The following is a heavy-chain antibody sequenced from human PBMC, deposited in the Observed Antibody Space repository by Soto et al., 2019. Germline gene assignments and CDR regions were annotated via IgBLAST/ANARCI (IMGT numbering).Heavy chain of an antibody. V-gene: IGHV3-23*01. J-gene: IGHJ3*02. Sequence: EVQLLESGGSLEQPGGSLRLSCAASGFTFSSYAMSWVRQAPGKGLEWVSGVSGGGSSTYYSDSVKGRFTISRDKSKNTLYLQTNSLRAEDTVVYYCATRASYRSDCTLGHDAYDIWGQGTMVTVSS. D-gene: IGHD3-16*02. CDR2: VSGGGSST. CDR1: GFTFSSYA. CDR3: ATRASYRSDCTLGHDAYDI.